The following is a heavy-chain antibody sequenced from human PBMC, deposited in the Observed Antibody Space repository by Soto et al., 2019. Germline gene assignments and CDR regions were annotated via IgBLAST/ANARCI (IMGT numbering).Heavy chain of an antibody. CDR3: APTPGIAVAWYFDL. V-gene: IGHV1-69*02. CDR2: IIPILGIA. D-gene: IGHD6-19*01. J-gene: IGHJ2*01. Sequence: QVQLVQSGAEVKKPGSSVKVSCKASGGTFSSYTISWVRQAPGQGLEWMGRIIPILGIANYAQKFQGSVTITADKSTTTAYMELSSLRSEDTAVYYCAPTPGIAVAWYFDLWGRGTLVPVSS. CDR1: GGTFSSYT.